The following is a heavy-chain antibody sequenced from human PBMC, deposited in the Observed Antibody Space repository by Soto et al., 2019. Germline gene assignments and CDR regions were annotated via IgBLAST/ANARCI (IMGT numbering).Heavy chain of an antibody. J-gene: IGHJ6*02. CDR3: ARDWYDFWSGYSGYYYYGMDV. CDR2: ISYDGSNK. V-gene: IGHV3-30-3*01. CDR1: GFTFSSYS. D-gene: IGHD3-3*01. Sequence: GGSLRLSCAASGFTFSSYSMHRVRQAPGKGLEWVAVISYDGSNKYYADSVKGRFTISRDNSKNTLYLQMNSLRAEDTAVYYCARDWYDFWSGYSGYYYYGMDVWGQGTTVTVSS.